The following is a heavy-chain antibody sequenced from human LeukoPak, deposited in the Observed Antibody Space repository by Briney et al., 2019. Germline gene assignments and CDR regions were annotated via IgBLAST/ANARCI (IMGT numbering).Heavy chain of an antibody. CDR1: GGSISSSSYY. CDR2: IYYSGST. Sequence: SETLSLTCTVSGGSISSSSYYWGWIRQPPRKGLEWIGSIYYSGSTYYNPSLKSRVTISVDTSKNQFSLKLSSVTAADTAVYYCARHRVVPAADNQDYWGQGTLVTVSS. D-gene: IGHD2-2*01. V-gene: IGHV4-39*01. J-gene: IGHJ4*02. CDR3: ARHRVVPAADNQDY.